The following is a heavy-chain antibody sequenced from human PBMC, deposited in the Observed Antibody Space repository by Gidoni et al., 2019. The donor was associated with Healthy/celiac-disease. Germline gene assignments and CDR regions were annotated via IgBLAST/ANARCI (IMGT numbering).Heavy chain of an antibody. CDR2: IYSGGST. D-gene: IGHD5-18*01. V-gene: IGHV3-66*01. CDR1: GFTVSSKH. CDR3: ARDARGYSYGYYYYGMDV. J-gene: IGHJ6*02. Sequence: EVQLVESGGGLVQPGGSLRLSCAASGFTVSSKHMSWVRQAPGKGLEWVSVIYSGGSTYYADSVKGRFTISRDNSKNTLYLQMNSLRAEDTAVYYCARDARGYSYGYYYYGMDVWGQGTTVTVSS.